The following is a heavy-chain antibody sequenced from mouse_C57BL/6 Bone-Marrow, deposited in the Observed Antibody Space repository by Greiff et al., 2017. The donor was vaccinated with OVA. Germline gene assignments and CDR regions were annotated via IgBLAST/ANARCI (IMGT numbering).Heavy chain of an antibody. D-gene: IGHD1-1*01. V-gene: IGHV1-64*01. CDR3: VHEGYYGSSFYFDY. Sequence: QVQLQQPGAELVKPGASVKLSCKASGYTFTSYWMHWVKQRPGQGLEWIGMIHPNSGSTNYNEKFKSKATLTVDKSSSTAYMQLSSLTAEDSAVYYCVHEGYYGSSFYFDYWGQGTTLTVSS. CDR1: GYTFTSYW. J-gene: IGHJ2*01. CDR2: IHPNSGST.